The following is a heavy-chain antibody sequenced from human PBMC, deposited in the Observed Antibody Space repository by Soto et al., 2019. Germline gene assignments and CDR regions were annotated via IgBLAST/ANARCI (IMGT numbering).Heavy chain of an antibody. CDR1: GYTFTGHY. D-gene: IGHD6-6*01. J-gene: IGHJ4*02. V-gene: IGHV1-2*02. CDR2: INPNSGGT. CDR3: ARVALSSRTPFDY. Sequence: ASVKVSCKASGYTFTGHYMHWVRQAPGQGLEWMGWINPNSGGTNYAQKFQGRVTMTRDTSISTAYMELSRLRSDDTAVYYCARVALSSRTPFDYWGQGTLVTVSS.